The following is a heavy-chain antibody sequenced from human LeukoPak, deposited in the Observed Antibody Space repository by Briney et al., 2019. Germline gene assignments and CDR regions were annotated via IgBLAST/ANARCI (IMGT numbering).Heavy chain of an antibody. CDR2: IYYRGDT. CDR1: GDSISSNHYY. J-gene: IGHJ4*02. Sequence: SETLSLTCTVSGDSISSNHYYWGWIRQSPGKGLEWIANIYYRGDTQYNPSLKRRVTISIDTSKSQFFLMLSSVTAADTAVYYCAKGDRYSDGHVYYFDYWGQGTLVTVSS. V-gene: IGHV4-39*07. CDR3: AKGDRYSDGHVYYFDY. D-gene: IGHD5-18*01.